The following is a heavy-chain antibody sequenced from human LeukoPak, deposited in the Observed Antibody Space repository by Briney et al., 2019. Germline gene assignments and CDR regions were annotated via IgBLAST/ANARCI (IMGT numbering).Heavy chain of an antibody. V-gene: IGHV4-39*01. D-gene: IGHD2-15*01. CDR1: GGSISSSSYY. CDR2: IYYSGST. CDR3: ARYCSGGSCYLDY. J-gene: IGHJ4*02. Sequence: SETLSLTCTVSGGSISSSSYYWGWIRQPPGKGLEWIGSIYYSGSTYYNPSLKSRVTISVDTSKNQFSLKLSSVTAADTAVYYYARYCSGGSCYLDYWGQGTLVTVSS.